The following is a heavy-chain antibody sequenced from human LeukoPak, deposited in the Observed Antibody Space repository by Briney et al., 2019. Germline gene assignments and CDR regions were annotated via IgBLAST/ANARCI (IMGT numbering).Heavy chain of an antibody. CDR3: ARHFYGSGTYYHFDY. CDR1: RGTFSNYA. D-gene: IGHD3-10*01. CDR2: INPSGDST. J-gene: IGHJ4*02. V-gene: IGHV1-46*01. Sequence: ASVKVSCKASRGTFSNYAINWVRQAPGQGLEWMGVINPSGDSTTYAQNVQGRATLTTDTSTSTAYMELRSLRSDDTAVYYCARHFYGSGTYYHFDYWGQGTLVTVSS.